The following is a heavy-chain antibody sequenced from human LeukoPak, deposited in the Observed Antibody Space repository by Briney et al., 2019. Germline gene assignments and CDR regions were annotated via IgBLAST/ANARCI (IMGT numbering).Heavy chain of an antibody. CDR1: GFTFSSYG. Sequence: GGSLRLSCAASGFTFSSYGMHWVRQAPGKGLEGVAFIRYDGSNKYYADSVKGRFTISRDNSKNTLYLQMNSLRAEDTAVYYCAKDSARYDYPDYWGQGTLVTVSS. D-gene: IGHD3-16*01. CDR2: IRYDGSNK. V-gene: IGHV3-30*02. CDR3: AKDSARYDYPDY. J-gene: IGHJ4*02.